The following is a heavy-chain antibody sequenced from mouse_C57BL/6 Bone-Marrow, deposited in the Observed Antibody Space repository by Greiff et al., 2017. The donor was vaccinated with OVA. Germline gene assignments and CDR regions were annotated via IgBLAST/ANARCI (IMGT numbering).Heavy chain of an antibody. Sequence: EVMLVESGGGLVKPGGSLKLSCAASGFTFSSYAMSWVRQTPEKRLEWVATISDGGSYTYYPDNVKGRFTISRDNAKNNLYLQMSHLKSEDTAMYYCARDPGYYYGSSYWYFDVWGTGTTVTGSS. CDR1: GFTFSSYA. CDR2: ISDGGSYT. V-gene: IGHV5-4*01. J-gene: IGHJ1*03. CDR3: ARDPGYYYGSSYWYFDV. D-gene: IGHD1-1*01.